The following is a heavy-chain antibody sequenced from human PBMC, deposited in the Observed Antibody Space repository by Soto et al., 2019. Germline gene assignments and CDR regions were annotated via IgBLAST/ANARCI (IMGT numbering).Heavy chain of an antibody. CDR2: ISYDGSNK. Sequence: GGSLRLSCAASGFTFSSYAMHWVRQAPGKGLEWVAVISYDGSNKYYADSVKGRFTISRDNSKNTLYLQMNSLRAEDTAVYYCAKESSSPYYFDYWGQGTLVTVSS. D-gene: IGHD6-6*01. V-gene: IGHV3-30*18. CDR1: GFTFSSYA. J-gene: IGHJ4*02. CDR3: AKESSSPYYFDY.